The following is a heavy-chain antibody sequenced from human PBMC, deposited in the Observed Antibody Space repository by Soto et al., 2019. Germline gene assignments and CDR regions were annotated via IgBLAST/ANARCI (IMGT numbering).Heavy chain of an antibody. J-gene: IGHJ5*02. V-gene: IGHV1-46*01. Sequence: GASVKVSCKASGYTFTSYYMHWVRQAPGQGLEWMGIINPSGGSTSYAQKFQGRVTMTRDTSTSTVYTELSSLRSEDTAVYYCARDLCSTSCRSLLRFLEGNWFDPWGQGTLVTVSS. CDR2: INPSGGST. CDR1: GYTFTSYY. D-gene: IGHD3-3*01. CDR3: ARDLCSTSCRSLLRFLEGNWFDP.